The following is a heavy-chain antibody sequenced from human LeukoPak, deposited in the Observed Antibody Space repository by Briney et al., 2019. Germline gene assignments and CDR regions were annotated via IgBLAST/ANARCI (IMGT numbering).Heavy chain of an antibody. CDR2: IYSGGST. V-gene: IGHV3-53*04. CDR1: GFTVSSNC. CDR3: ARGRLTTASYYGMDV. J-gene: IGHJ6*02. Sequence: GGSLRLSCAASGFTVSSNCMTWVSQAPGKGLEWDSIIYSGGSTSYADSVKGRFTISRHNSENTLYLQMNSLRAEDTAVYYCARGRLTTASYYGMDVWGQGTTVTVSS. D-gene: IGHD1/OR15-1a*01.